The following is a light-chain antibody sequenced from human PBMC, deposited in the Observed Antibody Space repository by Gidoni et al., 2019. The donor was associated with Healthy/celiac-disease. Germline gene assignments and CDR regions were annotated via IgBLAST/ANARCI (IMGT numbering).Light chain of an antibody. CDR2: AAS. V-gene: IGKV1-39*01. J-gene: IGKJ1*01. CDR1: QLISSY. Sequence: DIQLTQSPSSLSASVGDRVPITCRASQLISSYLNWYQQKPGKAPKLLIYAASSLQSGVPSRVSGSGSGTDFTLTISSLQPEDFATYYCQQSYSTPWTFGQGTKVEIK. CDR3: QQSYSTPWT.